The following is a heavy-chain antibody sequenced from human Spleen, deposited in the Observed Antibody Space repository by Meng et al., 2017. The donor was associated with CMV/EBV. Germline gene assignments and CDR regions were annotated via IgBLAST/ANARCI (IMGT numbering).Heavy chain of an antibody. CDR3: VGEADY. D-gene: IGHD3-10*01. Sequence: GSLRLSCIVSGGSISSSSDYWGWIRQPPGKGLEWIGSIYYSRSTYYNPSLKSRVTISVDTSKNQFSLKLSSVTAADTAVYYCVGEADYWGQGTLVTVSS. V-gene: IGHV4-39*01. CDR2: IYYSRST. J-gene: IGHJ4*02. CDR1: GGSISSSSDY.